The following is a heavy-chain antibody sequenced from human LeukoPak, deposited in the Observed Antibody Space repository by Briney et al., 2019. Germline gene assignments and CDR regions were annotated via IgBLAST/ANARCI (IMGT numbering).Heavy chain of an antibody. V-gene: IGHV1-69*05. D-gene: IGHD2-8*02. J-gene: IGHJ4*02. CDR2: IIPIFGTA. CDR3: ARTGGNGEYYFDY. CDR1: GDTFSSHA. Sequence: SVKVSCKASGDTFSSHAINWVRQAPGQGLEWMGGIIPIFGTANYAQKFQGRVTITTDESTSTAYMELSSLRSEDTAVYYCARTGGNGEYYFDYWGQGTLVTVSS.